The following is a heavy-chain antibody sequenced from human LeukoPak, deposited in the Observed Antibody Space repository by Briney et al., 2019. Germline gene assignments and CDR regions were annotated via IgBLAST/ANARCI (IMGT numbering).Heavy chain of an antibody. J-gene: IGHJ4*02. V-gene: IGHV3-30*03. Sequence: GGSLRLSCAASGFTFSAYGMHWVRRAPGKGLKWVALISNDERNQYYADSVKGRFTISRDSSKNTLYLDMYSLRAEDTAVYYCATKGPPGSSGWFFDYWGQGTMVTVSS. CDR1: GFTFSAYG. CDR2: ISNDERNQ. D-gene: IGHD6-19*01. CDR3: ATKGPPGSSGWFFDY.